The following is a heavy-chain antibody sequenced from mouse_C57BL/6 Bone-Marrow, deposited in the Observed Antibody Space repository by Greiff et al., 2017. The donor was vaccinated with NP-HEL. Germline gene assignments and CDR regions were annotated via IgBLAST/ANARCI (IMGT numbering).Heavy chain of an antibody. CDR3: AGDY. CDR2: IDPSDSYT. Sequence: QVQLQQPGAELVRPGTSVKLSCKASGYTFTSYWMPWVKQRPGQGLEWIGVIDPSDSYTNYNQKFKGKATLSVDTSSSTAYMQLSSLTSEDAGVYYCAGDYGGQGTSVTVSS. V-gene: IGHV1-59*01. CDR1: GYTFTSYW. J-gene: IGHJ4*01.